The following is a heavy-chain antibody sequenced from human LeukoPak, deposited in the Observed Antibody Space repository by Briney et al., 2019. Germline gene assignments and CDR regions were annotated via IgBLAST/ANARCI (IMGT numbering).Heavy chain of an antibody. Sequence: PSETLSLTCTVSGGSISSGGYYWSWIRQPPGKGLEWIGYIYYSGSTNYNPSLKSRVTISVDTSKNQFSLKLSSVTAADTAVYYCARDQSGYDAFDIWGQGTMVTVSS. CDR2: IYYSGST. J-gene: IGHJ3*02. CDR1: GGSISSGGYY. D-gene: IGHD5-12*01. V-gene: IGHV4-61*08. CDR3: ARDQSGYDAFDI.